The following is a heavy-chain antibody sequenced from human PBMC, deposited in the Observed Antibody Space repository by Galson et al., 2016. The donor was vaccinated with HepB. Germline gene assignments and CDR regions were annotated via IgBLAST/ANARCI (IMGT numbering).Heavy chain of an antibody. CDR1: GFTFSSYG. J-gene: IGHJ4*02. D-gene: IGHD6-25*01. Sequence: SLRLSCAASGFTFSSYGMHWVRQAPGKGLEWVAVIWYDGTDKYYADSVKGRFTISRDNSKNTLYLQMNSLRAEETAVYYCARDRPSRAAVELWGQGTLVSVSS. V-gene: IGHV3-33*01. CDR2: IWYDGTDK. CDR3: ARDRPSRAAVEL.